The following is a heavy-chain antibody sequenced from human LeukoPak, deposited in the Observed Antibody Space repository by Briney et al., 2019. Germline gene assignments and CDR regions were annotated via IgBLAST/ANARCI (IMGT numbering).Heavy chain of an antibody. CDR2: ISSSSTYI. CDR1: GFIFSSYS. CDR3: AKDVADYVWGSYRYYFDY. D-gene: IGHD3-16*02. J-gene: IGHJ4*02. Sequence: PGGSLRLSCAASGFIFSSYSMNWVRQAPGKGLEWVSSISSSSTYIYYADSVKGRFTISRDSSKNTLYLQMNSLRAEDTAVYYCAKDVADYVWGSYRYYFDYWGQGTLVTVSS. V-gene: IGHV3-21*01.